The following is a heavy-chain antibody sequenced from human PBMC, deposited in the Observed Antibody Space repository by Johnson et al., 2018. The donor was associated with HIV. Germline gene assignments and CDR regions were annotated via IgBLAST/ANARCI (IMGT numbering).Heavy chain of an antibody. Sequence: QMMLVESGGAVVQPGGSLRLSCAASGFNFDDYTMHWVRQVPGKGLEWVSVIGAGGDTQYAGSVKGRFTISRDNSKNTLYLQMNSLRAEDTAVYYCARGVDGAFDIWGQGTMVTVSS. CDR3: ARGVDGAFDI. CDR1: GFNFDDYT. J-gene: IGHJ3*02. V-gene: IGHV3-NL1*01. CDR2: IGAGGDT. D-gene: IGHD3-10*01.